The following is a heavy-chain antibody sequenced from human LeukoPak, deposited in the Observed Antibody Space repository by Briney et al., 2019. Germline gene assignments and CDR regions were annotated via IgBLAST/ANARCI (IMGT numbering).Heavy chain of an antibody. CDR2: VDTSGST. CDR3: ARGLGGASYYMDV. Sequence: SETLSLTCTVSGGSISSFYWSWVRQSAVKGLEWIGRVDTSGSTHYNPSLGGRVTMSLDTSRNQFSLNLRSVTVADTAVYYCARGLGGASYYMDVWGKGTTVNVSS. CDR1: GGSISSFY. J-gene: IGHJ6*03. V-gene: IGHV4-4*07. D-gene: IGHD3-16*01.